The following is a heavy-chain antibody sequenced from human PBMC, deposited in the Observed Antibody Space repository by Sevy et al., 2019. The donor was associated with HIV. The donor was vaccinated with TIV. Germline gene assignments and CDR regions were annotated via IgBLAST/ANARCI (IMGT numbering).Heavy chain of an antibody. J-gene: IGHJ6*02. D-gene: IGHD2-2*01. CDR3: VRILSTSYYNYHALDV. Sequence: ASVKVSCRASGYTFTSYDIHWVRQTTGQGLEWMGWMSLNSGNTGYAQKFQGRVTMTRDTSKGTVYMELSSLRSDDTAGYYCVRILSTSYYNYHALDVWGQGTTITVSS. CDR1: GYTFTSYD. V-gene: IGHV1-8*01. CDR2: MSLNSGNT.